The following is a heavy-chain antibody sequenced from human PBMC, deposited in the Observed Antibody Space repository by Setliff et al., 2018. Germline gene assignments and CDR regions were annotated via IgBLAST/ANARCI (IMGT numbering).Heavy chain of an antibody. CDR3: ARLGYSDAFDI. Sequence: GESLKISCKASEYTVTNYWIGWVRQMPGKGLEWMGVVYCGDSDTRYSPSFQVQVTMSADKSIRSAYLQWSSLKASYTAMYYCARLGYSDAFDIWGQGTMVTVSS. CDR1: EYTVTNYW. V-gene: IGHV5-51*01. D-gene: IGHD5-18*01. CDR2: VYCGDSDT. J-gene: IGHJ3*02.